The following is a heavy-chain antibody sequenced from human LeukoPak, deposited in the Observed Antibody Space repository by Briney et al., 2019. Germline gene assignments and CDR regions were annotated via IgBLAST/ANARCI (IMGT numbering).Heavy chain of an antibody. D-gene: IGHD6-13*01. Sequence: GGSLRLSCAASGFTFSSYAMHWVRQAPGKGLEWVAVISYDGSNKYYADSVKGRFTISRDNSKNTLYLQMNSLRAEDTAVYYCARDPDPSLYSSSWYFDYWGXGTLVTVSS. CDR2: ISYDGSNK. J-gene: IGHJ4*02. CDR3: ARDPDPSLYSSSWYFDY. V-gene: IGHV3-30-3*01. CDR1: GFTFSSYA.